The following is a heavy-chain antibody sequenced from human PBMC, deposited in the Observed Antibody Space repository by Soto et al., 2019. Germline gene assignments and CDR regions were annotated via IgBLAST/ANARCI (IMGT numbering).Heavy chain of an antibody. CDR1: GYTFTSYY. CDR2: INPSGGST. V-gene: IGHV1-46*01. CDR3: ARDRGGDPRGKEGWFDP. Sequence: QVQLVQSGAEVKKPGASVKVSCKASGYTFTSYYMHWVRQAPGQGLEWMGIINPSGGSTSYAQKFQGRVTMTKDSHTSTVYMELSRLRSEETAGYYFARDRGGDPRGKEGWFDPWGQGTLVTVSS. J-gene: IGHJ5*02. D-gene: IGHD3-10*01.